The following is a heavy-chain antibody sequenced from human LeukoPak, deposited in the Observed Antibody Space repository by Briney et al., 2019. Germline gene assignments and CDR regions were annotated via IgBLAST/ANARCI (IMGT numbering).Heavy chain of an antibody. CDR2: ISRSGSTK. V-gene: IGHV3-11*01. J-gene: IGHJ6*03. Sequence: GGSLRLSCAASGFTFSDYNMRWIRQAPGKGLEWVSSISRSGSTKYYADSVKGRFTISRDNAKNSLFLQMNSLRAEDTAVYYCARFPYDSSGYYYWYYYYYYMDVWGKGTTVTVSS. CDR1: GFTFSDYN. CDR3: ARFPYDSSGYYYWYYYYYYMDV. D-gene: IGHD3-22*01.